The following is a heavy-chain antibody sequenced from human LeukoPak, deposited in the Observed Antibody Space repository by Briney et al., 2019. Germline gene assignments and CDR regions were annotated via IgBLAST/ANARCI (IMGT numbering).Heavy chain of an antibody. CDR1: GFTLSGYW. CDR3: VRDGGGTTPYDC. V-gene: IGHV3-74*01. CDR2: ISPDGRNI. D-gene: IGHD1-7*01. Sequence: GGSLRLSCAASGFTLSGYWMNWVRQVPGKGPVWVSHISPDGRNIAYADSVKGRFTISGDSAKNTLYLQMNSLRVGETAVYYCVRDGGGTTPYDCWGQGTLVTVSS. J-gene: IGHJ4*02.